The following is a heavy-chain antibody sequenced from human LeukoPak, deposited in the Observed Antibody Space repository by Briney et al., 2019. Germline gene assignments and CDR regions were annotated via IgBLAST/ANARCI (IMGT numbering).Heavy chain of an antibody. J-gene: IGHJ6*03. D-gene: IGHD6-13*01. CDR2: INHSGST. V-gene: IGHV4-4*02. CDR3: ARTTEAHSWRTRYYDYYMDV. Sequence: SGTLSLTCAVSGGSISSSNWWSWVRQPPGKGLEWIGEINHSGSTNYNPSLKSRVTISVDTSKNQFSLKLSSVTAADTAVYYCARTTEAHSWRTRYYDYYMDVWGKGTTVTVSS. CDR1: GGSISSSNW.